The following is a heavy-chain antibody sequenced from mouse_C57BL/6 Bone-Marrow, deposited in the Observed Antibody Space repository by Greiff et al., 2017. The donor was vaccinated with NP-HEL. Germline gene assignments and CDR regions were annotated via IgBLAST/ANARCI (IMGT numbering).Heavy chain of an antibody. D-gene: IGHD1-1*01. CDR3: AKNYGSFWYFDV. Sequence: EVQLHQSGPELVKPGASVKISCKASGYSFTDYNMNWVKQSNGKSLEWIGVINPNYGTTSYNQKFKGKATLTVDQSSSTAYMQLNSLTSEDSAVYYCAKNYGSFWYFDVWGTGTTVTVSS. V-gene: IGHV1-39*01. J-gene: IGHJ1*03. CDR1: GYSFTDYN. CDR2: INPNYGTT.